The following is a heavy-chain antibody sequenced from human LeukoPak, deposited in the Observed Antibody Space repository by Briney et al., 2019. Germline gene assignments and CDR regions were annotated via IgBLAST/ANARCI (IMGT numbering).Heavy chain of an antibody. J-gene: IGHJ4*02. CDR1: VFIFSNYG. Sequence: GGSLRLSCASSVFIFSNYGMTWVRHAPGKGLECGSVINYRSGDITYYADSGKGRFTMSRDNSKNTVYLEMNNLRVEDTAVYYCAPRGIAAYWGQGTLVTVSS. CDR2: INYRSGDIT. D-gene: IGHD6-13*01. CDR3: APRGIAAY. V-gene: IGHV3-23*01.